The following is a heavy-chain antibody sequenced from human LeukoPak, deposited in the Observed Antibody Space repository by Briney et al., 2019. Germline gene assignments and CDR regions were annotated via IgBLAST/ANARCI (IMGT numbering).Heavy chain of an antibody. CDR3: AKVAIGPGYFDY. CDR2: ISYDGSNK. CDR1: GFTFSSYG. D-gene: IGHD3-22*01. J-gene: IGHJ4*02. V-gene: IGHV3-30*18. Sequence: GRSLRLSCAASGFTFSSYGMHWVCQAPGKGLEWVAVISYDGSNKYYADSVKGRFTISRDNSKNTLYLQMNSLRAEDTAVYYCAKVAIGPGYFDYWGQGTLVTVSS.